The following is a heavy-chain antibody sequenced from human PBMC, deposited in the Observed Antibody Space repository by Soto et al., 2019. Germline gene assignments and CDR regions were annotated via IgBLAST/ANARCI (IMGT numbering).Heavy chain of an antibody. J-gene: IGHJ5*02. CDR1: GYIFTNND. V-gene: IGHV1-8*01. Sequence: ASVKVSCKASGYIFTNNDVSWVRQATGQGLEWMGWMNPGSGDTGYAKKFQGRVTMTRNISIATAYMELSSLRADDTAKYYCARMASFGSLSWCGPWGQGSMGAVSS. D-gene: IGHD5-18*01. CDR2: MNPGSGDT. CDR3: ARMASFGSLSWCGP.